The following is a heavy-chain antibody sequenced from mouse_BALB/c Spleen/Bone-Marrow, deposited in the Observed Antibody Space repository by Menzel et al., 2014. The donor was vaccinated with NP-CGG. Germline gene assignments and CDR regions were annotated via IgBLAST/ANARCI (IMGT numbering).Heavy chain of an antibody. D-gene: IGHD1-1*01. J-gene: IGHJ2*01. V-gene: IGHV2-9*02. Sequence: VKLVESGPGLVAPSRSLSITCTVSGFSLTSYGVHWVRQPPGKGLEWLGVIWTGGTTNYESALMSRLSISKDNSESQVFLKMKSLQTDDTAIYYCARDYGSRHYFDYWGQGTTLTVSS. CDR1: GFSLTSYG. CDR2: IWTGGTT. CDR3: ARDYGSRHYFDY.